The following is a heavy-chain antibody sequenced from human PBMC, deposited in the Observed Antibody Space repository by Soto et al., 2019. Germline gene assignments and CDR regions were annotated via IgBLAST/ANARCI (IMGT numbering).Heavy chain of an antibody. J-gene: IGHJ3*02. CDR3: AAATGTTSVGLDAFDI. Sequence: QVQLVQSGAEVKKPGASVKVSCKASGYTFTSYGISWVRQAPGQGLEWMGWIRAYNGNTNYAQKLQGRVTMNTDTSTSTADMELRSLRSDDTAVYYCAAATGTTSVGLDAFDICGQGTMVTVSS. V-gene: IGHV1-18*01. CDR2: IRAYNGNT. CDR1: GYTFTSYG. D-gene: IGHD1-1*01.